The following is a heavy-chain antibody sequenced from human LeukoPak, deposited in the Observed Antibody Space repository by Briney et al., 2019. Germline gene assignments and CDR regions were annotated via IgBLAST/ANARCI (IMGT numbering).Heavy chain of an antibody. CDR1: GGSVSNSLYY. CDR3: ARGGGYYAIDY. Sequence: PSGTLSLTCTVSGGSVSNSLYYWSWIRQPPGKGLEWIGYIYYNGDTNYNPSLKSRVIISIDTSSNQFSLRLNSMTAADTAVYYCARGGGYYAIDYWGQGTLVTVSS. CDR2: IYYNGDT. V-gene: IGHV4-61*01. J-gene: IGHJ4*02. D-gene: IGHD1-26*01.